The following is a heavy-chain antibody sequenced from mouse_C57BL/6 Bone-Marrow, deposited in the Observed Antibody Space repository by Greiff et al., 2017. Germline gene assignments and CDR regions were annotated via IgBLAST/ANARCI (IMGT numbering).Heavy chain of an antibody. D-gene: IGHD3-2*02. V-gene: IGHV1-64*01. CDR1: GYTFTSYW. Sequence: QVQLQQPGAELVKPGASVKLSCKASGYTFTSYWMHWVKQRPGQGLEWIGMIHPNSGSTNYNEKFKSKATLTVDKSSSTAYMQLSSLTSEGSAVYYCARDSSGYNYAVDYWGQGTSVTVTS. CDR2: IHPNSGST. J-gene: IGHJ4*01. CDR3: ARDSSGYNYAVDY.